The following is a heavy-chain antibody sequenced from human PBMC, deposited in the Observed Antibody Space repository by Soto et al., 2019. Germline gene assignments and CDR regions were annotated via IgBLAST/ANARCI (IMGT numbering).Heavy chain of an antibody. V-gene: IGHV4-59*01. CDR1: GGSISNYY. D-gene: IGHD5-18*01. J-gene: IGHJ4*02. Sequence: SETLSLTCTVSGGSISNYYWNWIRQSPGKGLEWIGYIYSSGSTHYNPSLQNRVTISIDTSKNQVSLKVNSVTAADTAVYYCARAHPHSYGVYYFDYWGQGTPVTVSS. CDR3: ARAHPHSYGVYYFDY. CDR2: IYSSGST.